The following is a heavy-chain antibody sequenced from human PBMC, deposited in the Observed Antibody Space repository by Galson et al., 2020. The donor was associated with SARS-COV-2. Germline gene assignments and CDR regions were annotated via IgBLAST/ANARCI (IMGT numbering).Heavy chain of an antibody. V-gene: IGHV3-30-3*01. CDR1: GFTFSSYA. J-gene: IGHJ5*02. CDR2: ISYDGSNK. Sequence: TGGSLRLSCAASGFTFSSYAMHWVRQAPGKGLEWVAVISYDGSNKYYADSVKGRFTISRDNSKNTLYLQMNSLRAEDTAVYYCARDSGSYLDLWGQGSLVTFSS. D-gene: IGHD1-26*01. CDR3: ARDSGSYLDL.